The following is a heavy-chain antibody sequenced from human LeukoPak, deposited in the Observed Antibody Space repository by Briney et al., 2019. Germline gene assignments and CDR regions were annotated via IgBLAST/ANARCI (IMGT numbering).Heavy chain of an antibody. J-gene: IGHJ6*03. D-gene: IGHD5-18*01. CDR2: IYHSGST. CDR1: GYSISSGYY. CDR3: ARDLWGYSYAGYYYYMDV. V-gene: IGHV4-38-2*02. Sequence: PSETLSLTCTVSGYSISSGYYRGWIRQPPGKGLEWIGSIYHSGSTYYNPSLKSRVTISVDTSKNQFSLKLSSVTAADTAVYYCARDLWGYSYAGYYYYMDVWGKGTTVTVSS.